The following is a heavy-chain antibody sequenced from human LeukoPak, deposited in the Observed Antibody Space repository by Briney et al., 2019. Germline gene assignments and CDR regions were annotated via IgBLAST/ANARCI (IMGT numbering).Heavy chain of an antibody. Sequence: GASVKVSCKASGYTFTNYDINWVRQATGQGLEWVGWMNPNSGNTGYAQKFQGRVTITRDTSIGTAYMELSGLRSDDTAVYYCARRSDYYDSSAYYYWGQGTLVTVSS. CDR1: GYTFTNYD. J-gene: IGHJ4*02. D-gene: IGHD3-22*01. V-gene: IGHV1-8*03. CDR3: ARRSDYYDSSAYYY. CDR2: MNPNSGNT.